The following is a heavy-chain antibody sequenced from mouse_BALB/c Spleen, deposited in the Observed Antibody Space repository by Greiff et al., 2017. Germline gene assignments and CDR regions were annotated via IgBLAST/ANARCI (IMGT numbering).Heavy chain of an antibody. Sequence: EVQLQQSGPGLVKPSQSLSLTCTVTGYSITSDYAWNWIRQFPGNKLEWMGYISYSGSTSYNPSLKSRISITRDTSKNQFFLQLNSVTTEDTATYYCARGGRYGNYESYFDYWGQGTTLTVSS. V-gene: IGHV3-2*02. CDR2: ISYSGST. CDR3: ARGGRYGNYESYFDY. CDR1: GYSITSDYA. J-gene: IGHJ2*01. D-gene: IGHD2-10*02.